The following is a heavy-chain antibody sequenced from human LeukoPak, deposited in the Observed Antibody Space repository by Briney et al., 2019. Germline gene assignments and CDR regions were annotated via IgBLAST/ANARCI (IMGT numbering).Heavy chain of an antibody. CDR1: GINFGASI. V-gene: IGHV3-30*04. CDR2: LSFDESS. D-gene: IGHD6-19*01. Sequence: GTSLRLSCAPSGINFGASIMHWIRQAPGKGLEWVAGLSFDESSYYGGTVEGRFIISGDNSKRTLYLQVNSLKVEDTALYYCAREGHSSGFAPAFDTWGQGTMVTVSS. J-gene: IGHJ3*02. CDR3: AREGHSSGFAPAFDT.